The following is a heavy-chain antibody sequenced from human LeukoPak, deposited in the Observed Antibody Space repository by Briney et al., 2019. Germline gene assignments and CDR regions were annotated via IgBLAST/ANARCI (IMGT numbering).Heavy chain of an antibody. CDR2: IKDDGSDK. V-gene: IGHV3-7*05. Sequence: GGSLRLSCAASGFTISESWMTWVRQAPGKGLEWVAHIKDDGSDKYYVDSVTGRFTISRDNTKNSLFLQMTSLTAEDTAVYYCATWDNAWEFAYWGQGTLVSVSS. J-gene: IGHJ4*02. CDR3: ATWDNAWEFAY. D-gene: IGHD1-26*01. CDR1: GFTISESW.